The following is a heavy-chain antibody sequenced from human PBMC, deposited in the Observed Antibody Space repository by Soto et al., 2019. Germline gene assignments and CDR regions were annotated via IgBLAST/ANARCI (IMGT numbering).Heavy chain of an antibody. CDR1: GFTFSSYA. J-gene: IGHJ6*02. Sequence: EVQVLESGGGLVQPGGSLRLSCAASGFTFSSYAMNWVRPAPGKGLEWVTSISASGGSTYYADSVKGRFTSSRDNSGSTLYLQISTLRAEDTAIYYCVKGYGGGVDVWGQGTTVTVSS. V-gene: IGHV3-23*01. CDR3: VKGYGGGVDV. CDR2: ISASGGST. D-gene: IGHD3-10*01.